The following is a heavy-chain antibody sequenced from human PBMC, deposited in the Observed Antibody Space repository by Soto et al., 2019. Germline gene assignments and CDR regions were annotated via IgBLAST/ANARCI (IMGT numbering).Heavy chain of an antibody. Sequence: HPGRSLRLSCAASGFTFSSYAMHWVRQAPGKGLEWVAVISYDGSNKYYADSVKGRFTISRDNSKNTLYLQMNSLRAEDTAVYYCARVKYGSGSYYYYYYYMDVWGKGTTVTVSS. V-gene: IGHV3-30-3*01. D-gene: IGHD3-10*01. CDR1: GFTFSSYA. J-gene: IGHJ6*03. CDR2: ISYDGSNK. CDR3: ARVKYGSGSYYYYYYYMDV.